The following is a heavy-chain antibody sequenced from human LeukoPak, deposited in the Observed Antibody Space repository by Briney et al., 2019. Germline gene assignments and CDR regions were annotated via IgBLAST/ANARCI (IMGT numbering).Heavy chain of an antibody. CDR3: TVWGTVDSWLDY. Sequence: GGSLRLSCAASGFTFSNAWMSWVRQAPGKGLEWVGRIKSKTDGGTTDYAAHVKGRFTISRDDSKNTLYLQMNSLKTEDTAVYYCTVWGTVDSWLDYWGQGTLVTVSS. V-gene: IGHV3-15*01. J-gene: IGHJ4*02. CDR1: GFTFSNAW. D-gene: IGHD3-16*01. CDR2: IKSKTDGGTT.